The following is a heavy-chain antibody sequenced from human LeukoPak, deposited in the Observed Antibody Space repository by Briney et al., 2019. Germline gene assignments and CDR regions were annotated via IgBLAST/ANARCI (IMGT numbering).Heavy chain of an antibody. Sequence: ASVNVSCKASGYTLTGYDIKWVRQATGLGLEWMGWMNPKRGNTGYAQKFQGRVTMTRSTSISTAYMEVSSLRSEDTAVYYCARGPLRRENIVVVVAATRKPNWFYPWGQGNLVTVSS. CDR3: ARGPLRRENIVVVVAATRKPNWFYP. J-gene: IGHJ5*02. CDR1: GYTLTGYD. V-gene: IGHV1-8*01. CDR2: MNPKRGNT. D-gene: IGHD2-15*01.